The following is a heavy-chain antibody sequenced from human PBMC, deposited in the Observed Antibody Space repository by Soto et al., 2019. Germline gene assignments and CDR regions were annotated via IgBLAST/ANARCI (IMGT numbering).Heavy chain of an antibody. CDR1: GFSLSSPAVD. V-gene: IGHV2-5*02. D-gene: IGHD6-13*01. CDR3: AHGSGWLSDY. Sequence: QITLRESGPTLVKPTQTLTLTCNFSGFSLSSPAVDVNWIRQPPGKAPEWLALIYWDDDKRYNPSLKSRLTITKDTSKNQVVLTMTNMDPVDTATYYCAHGSGWLSDYWGQGTLVTVSS. J-gene: IGHJ4*02. CDR2: IYWDDDK.